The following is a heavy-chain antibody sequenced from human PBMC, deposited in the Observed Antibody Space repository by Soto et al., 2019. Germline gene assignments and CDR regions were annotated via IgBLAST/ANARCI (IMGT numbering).Heavy chain of an antibody. Sequence: QVQLVQSGAEVKKPGSSVRVSCKASGATLDTFINYGITWVRQAPGQGLEWMGGIIPVFGAANHAQKFQGRVTISADESRRTVNMELSSLRSEDTAVYYCASGAATKILVLMYDALEIWGQGTMVTVSS. CDR3: ASGAATKILVLMYDALEI. D-gene: IGHD5-12*01. J-gene: IGHJ3*02. CDR2: IIPVFGAA. CDR1: GATLDTFINYG. V-gene: IGHV1-69*12.